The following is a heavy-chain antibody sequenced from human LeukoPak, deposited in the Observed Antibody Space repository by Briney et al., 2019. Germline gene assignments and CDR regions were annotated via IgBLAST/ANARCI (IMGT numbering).Heavy chain of an antibody. CDR2: ISSSSSTI. J-gene: IGHJ4*02. D-gene: IGHD6-13*01. V-gene: IGHV3-48*04. Sequence: GGSLRLSCAASGFTFSTYSMNWVRQAPGKGLEWISYISSSSSTIYYADSVKGRFTISRDNAKNSLYLQMNSLRTEDTAVYYCAREVGYSSSWTLDYWGQGTLVTVSS. CDR1: GFTFSTYS. CDR3: AREVGYSSSWTLDY.